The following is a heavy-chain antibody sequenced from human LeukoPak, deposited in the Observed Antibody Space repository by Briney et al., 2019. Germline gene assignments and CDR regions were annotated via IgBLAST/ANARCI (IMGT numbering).Heavy chain of an antibody. V-gene: IGHV1-2*02. Sequence: ASVKVSCKASGYTFTSYYMHWVRQAPGQGLEWMGWINPNSGGTNYAQKFQGRVTMTRDTSISTAYMELSRLRSDDTAVYYCASLSYYDILIGYWGQGTLVTVSS. D-gene: IGHD3-9*01. CDR2: INPNSGGT. J-gene: IGHJ4*02. CDR1: GYTFTSYY. CDR3: ASLSYYDILIGY.